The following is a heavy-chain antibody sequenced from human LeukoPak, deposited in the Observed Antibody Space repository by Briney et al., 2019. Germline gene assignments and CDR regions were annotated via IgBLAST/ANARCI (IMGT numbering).Heavy chain of an antibody. CDR1: GFSFSYYW. Sequence: GGSLRLSCAASGFSFSYYWMSWVRQAPGKGLEWVANINPDGSEKYYVDSVKGRFTISRDNAKNSLYLEMNNLGAEDTAVYYCATKAYCGGDCHSRYFQHWGRGTLVTVSS. J-gene: IGHJ1*01. CDR3: ATKAYCGGDCHSRYFQH. V-gene: IGHV3-7*03. CDR2: INPDGSEK. D-gene: IGHD2-21*02.